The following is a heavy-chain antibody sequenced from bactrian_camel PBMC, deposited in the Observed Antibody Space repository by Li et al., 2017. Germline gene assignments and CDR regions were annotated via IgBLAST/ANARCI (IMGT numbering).Heavy chain of an antibody. Sequence: QLVESGGGSVQAGGSLRLSCVASGYTLPMNVGWFRRLPGQEREGVAAIAGDGRTNYADSVKGRFTISRDNAQNTLYLQMNSLEPEDTGMYYCAAVPGWIGIRCAYDRWSQGTQVTVS. CDR3: AAVPGWIGIRCAYDR. CDR1: GYTLPMN. J-gene: IGHJ4*01. V-gene: IGHV3S53*01. CDR2: IAGDGRT. D-gene: IGHD6*01.